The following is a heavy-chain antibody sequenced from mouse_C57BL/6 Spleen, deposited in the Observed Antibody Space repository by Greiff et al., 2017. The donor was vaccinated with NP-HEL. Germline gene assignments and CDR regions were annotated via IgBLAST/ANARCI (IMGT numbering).Heavy chain of an antibody. Sequence: QVQLQQSGAELMKPGASVKLPCKATGYTFTGYWIEWVKQRPGHGLEWIGEILPGSGSTNYNEKFKGKATFTADTSSNTAYMQLSSLTTEDSAIYYCASGRYYGSSYWYFDVWGTGTTVTVSS. D-gene: IGHD1-1*01. V-gene: IGHV1-9*01. J-gene: IGHJ1*03. CDR1: GYTFTGYW. CDR3: ASGRYYGSSYWYFDV. CDR2: ILPGSGST.